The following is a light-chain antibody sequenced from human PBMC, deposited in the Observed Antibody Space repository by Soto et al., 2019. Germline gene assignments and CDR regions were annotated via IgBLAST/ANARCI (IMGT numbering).Light chain of an antibody. V-gene: IGKV1-39*01. Sequence: DIQMTQSQSSLSASVGDRVTITCRASQSISSYLNWYQQKPGKAPKLLIYAASSLQSGVPSRFSGSGSGTDFPLTISSLQPEDFATYYCQQSYSTPYTFGQGTKLEIK. J-gene: IGKJ2*01. CDR1: QSISSY. CDR2: AAS. CDR3: QQSYSTPYT.